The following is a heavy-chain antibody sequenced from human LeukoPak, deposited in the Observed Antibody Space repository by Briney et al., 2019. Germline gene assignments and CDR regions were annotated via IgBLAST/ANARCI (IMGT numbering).Heavy chain of an antibody. CDR1: GGSFSAYY. V-gene: IGHV4-34*01. Sequence: SETLSLTCAVYGGSFSAYYWNWIRQPPGKGLEWIGEINKSGDTKYSPSLESRLTISVDTSKNQFSLKLISVTAADTAVYYCASHFLSTTISAFDIWGQGTMVTVSS. CDR3: ASHFLSTTISAFDI. J-gene: IGHJ3*02. CDR2: INKSGDT. D-gene: IGHD5-24*01.